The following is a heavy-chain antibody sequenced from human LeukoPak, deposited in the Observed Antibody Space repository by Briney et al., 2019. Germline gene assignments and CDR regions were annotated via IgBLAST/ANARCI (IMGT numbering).Heavy chain of an antibody. CDR1: GFTFSSYE. Sequence: GGSLRLSCAASGFTFSSYEMNWVRQAPGKGLEWVSGISRSAISIYYADSVEGRFTISRDNAKNSLYLQMNSLRAEDTAVYFCAKEGALVGATYFHYWGQGTLVTVSS. V-gene: IGHV3-48*03. CDR3: AKEGALVGATYFHY. CDR2: ISRSAISI. D-gene: IGHD1-26*01. J-gene: IGHJ4*02.